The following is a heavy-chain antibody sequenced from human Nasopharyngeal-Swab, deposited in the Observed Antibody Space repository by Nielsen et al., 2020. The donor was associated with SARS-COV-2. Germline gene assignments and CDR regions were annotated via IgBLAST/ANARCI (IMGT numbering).Heavy chain of an antibody. V-gene: IGHV3-11*06. D-gene: IGHD6-19*01. CDR1: GFTFSDYY. CDR3: ARDQGQWLETFDY. CDR2: ISSSSSYT. J-gene: IGHJ4*02. Sequence: GGSLRLSCAASGFTFSDYYMSWIRQAPGKGLEWVSYISSSSSYTNYADSVKGRFTISRDNAKNSLYLQMNSLRAEDTAVYYCARDQGQWLETFDYWGQGTLVTVSS.